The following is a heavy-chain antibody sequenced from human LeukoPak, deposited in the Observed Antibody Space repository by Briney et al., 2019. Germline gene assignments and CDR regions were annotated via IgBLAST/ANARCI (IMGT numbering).Heavy chain of an antibody. V-gene: IGHV3-30*18. CDR1: GFTFSSYG. D-gene: IGHD3-10*01. CDR3: VNSGFPHF. Sequence: GRSLRLSCAASGFTFSSYGMNWVRQAPGKGLEWVAVVSSDGSDQYYADSVEGRFTTSRDNSRNTGYLQMNSLRAGDTAVYYCVNSGFPHFWGQGALVTVSS. CDR2: VSSDGSDQ. J-gene: IGHJ4*02.